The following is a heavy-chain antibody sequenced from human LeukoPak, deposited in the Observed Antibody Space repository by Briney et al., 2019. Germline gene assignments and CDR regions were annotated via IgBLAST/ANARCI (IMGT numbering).Heavy chain of an antibody. J-gene: IGHJ4*02. CDR2: IKNDGSTQ. V-gene: IGHV3-7*01. D-gene: IGHD4-17*01. Sequence: GGSLRLSCAASGFTFSSRWMGWVRQAPGEGLEWVVNIKNDGSTQYYVGSVKGRFTISRDNARNSLFLQMNSLRAEDTAVYYCAKHGDYSFEDWGQGTLVTVSS. CDR1: GFTFSSRW. CDR3: AKHGDYSFED.